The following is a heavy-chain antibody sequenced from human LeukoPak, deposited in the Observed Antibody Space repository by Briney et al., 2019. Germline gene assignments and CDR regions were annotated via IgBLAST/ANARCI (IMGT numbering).Heavy chain of an antibody. Sequence: GGSLRLSCAASGFTFNSYWMSWVRQAPGKGLEWVANIKQDGSEKYYVDSVKGRFTISRDNAKNSLYLQMNSLRAEDTAVYYCARHVVAVGFDYWGQGTLVTVSS. J-gene: IGHJ4*02. CDR1: GFTFNSYW. V-gene: IGHV3-7*01. CDR2: IKQDGSEK. CDR3: ARHVVAVGFDY. D-gene: IGHD3-22*01.